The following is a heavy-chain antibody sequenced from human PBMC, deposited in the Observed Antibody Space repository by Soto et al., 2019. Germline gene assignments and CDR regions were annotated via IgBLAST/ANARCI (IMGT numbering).Heavy chain of an antibody. CDR1: GFTFSSYA. Sequence: EVQLLESGGGLVQPGGSLRLSCAASGFTFSSYAMSWVRQAPGKGLEWVSAISGSGGSTYYADSVKGRFTISRDNSKNARYLQLNSLRAEDTAVYYCAEDEAYSGGWYGYWGQRTLVTVSS. CDR3: AEDEAYSGGWYGY. D-gene: IGHD6-19*01. CDR2: ISGSGGST. V-gene: IGHV3-23*01. J-gene: IGHJ4*02.